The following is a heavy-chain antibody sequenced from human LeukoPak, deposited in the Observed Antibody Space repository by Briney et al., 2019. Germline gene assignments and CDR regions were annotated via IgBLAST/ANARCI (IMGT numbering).Heavy chain of an antibody. CDR3: ARDWNGVVVVAATWFDP. CDR2: ISAYNGNT. CDR1: GYTFTSYG. J-gene: IGHJ5*02. Sequence: ASVKISCKASGYTFTSYGISWVRQAPGQGLEWMGWISAYNGNTNYAQKLQGRVTMTTDTSTSTAYMELRSLRSDDTAVYYCARDWNGVVVVAATWFDPWGQGTLVTVSS. V-gene: IGHV1-18*01. D-gene: IGHD2-15*01.